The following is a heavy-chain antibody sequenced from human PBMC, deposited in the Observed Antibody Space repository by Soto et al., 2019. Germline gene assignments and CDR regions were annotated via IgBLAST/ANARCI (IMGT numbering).Heavy chain of an antibody. CDR3: AGRYCTTGVCYTNYYYDIDV. V-gene: IGHV3-23*01. CDR1: GFTFSTYA. J-gene: IGHJ6*03. D-gene: IGHD2-8*01. Sequence: EVQLLESGGGLVQPGGSLRLSCAASGFTFSTYAMSWVRQAPGKGLEWVSTITTSGGNTYYADSVQGPFTISRDNSKNTLSLQMASPVAENTAVYSCAGRYCTTGVCYTNYYYDIDVWGKGTPVTVS. CDR2: ITTSGGNT.